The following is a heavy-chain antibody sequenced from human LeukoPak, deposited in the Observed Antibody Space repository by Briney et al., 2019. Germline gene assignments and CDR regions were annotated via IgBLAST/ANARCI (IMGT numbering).Heavy chain of an antibody. V-gene: IGHV4-30-4*08. CDR3: ASNSGDDAFDI. D-gene: IGHD6-19*01. CDR2: IYYSGST. J-gene: IGHJ3*02. CDR1: GGSISSGDYY. Sequence: SQTLSLTCTVSGGSISSGDYYWSWIRQPPGKGLEWIGYIYYSGSTYHNPSLKSRVTISVDTSKNQFSLKLSSVTAADTAVYYCASNSGDDAFDIWGQGTMVTVPS.